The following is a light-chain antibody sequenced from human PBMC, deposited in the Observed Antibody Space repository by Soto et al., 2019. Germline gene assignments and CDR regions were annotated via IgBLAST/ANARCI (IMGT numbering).Light chain of an antibody. CDR1: QSVSSNY. Sequence: EIVLTQSPGTLSLSPGERATLSCSASQSVSSNYLAWFQQKPGQAPRLLIYGASSRATGIPDRFSGSGSGTDFTLTISRLEPEDFPVYHCQQYGSTPTFGQGTKLEIK. CDR3: QQYGSTPT. CDR2: GAS. V-gene: IGKV3-20*01. J-gene: IGKJ2*01.